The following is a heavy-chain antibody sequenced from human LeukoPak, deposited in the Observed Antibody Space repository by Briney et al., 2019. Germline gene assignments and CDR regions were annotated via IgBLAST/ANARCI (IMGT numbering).Heavy chain of an antibody. CDR3: AKDLSSSGFRIDY. CDR1: GFTFGDYG. V-gene: IGHV3-23*01. CDR2: ISDSGVST. J-gene: IGHJ4*02. Sequence: GGSLRLSCAASGFTFGDYGMQWVRQAAGKGLEWVSTISDSGVSTYYADSVKGRFTISRDNSKNTLYMQMNSLRAGDTAVYYCAKDLSSSGFRIDYWGQGTLVTVSS. D-gene: IGHD6-19*01.